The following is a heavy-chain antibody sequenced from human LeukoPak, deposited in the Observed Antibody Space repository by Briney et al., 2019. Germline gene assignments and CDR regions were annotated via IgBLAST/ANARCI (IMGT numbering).Heavy chain of an antibody. CDR3: ARFGDDYFDY. J-gene: IGHJ4*02. Sequence: PGGSLRLSCAASGFTFSSYGMHWVRQAPGKGLEWVAFIRYDGSNKYYADSVKGRFTISRDNSKNTLYLQMNSLRAEDTAVYYCARFGDDYFDYWGQGTLVTVSS. D-gene: IGHD3-10*01. CDR2: IRYDGSNK. V-gene: IGHV3-30*02. CDR1: GFTFSSYG.